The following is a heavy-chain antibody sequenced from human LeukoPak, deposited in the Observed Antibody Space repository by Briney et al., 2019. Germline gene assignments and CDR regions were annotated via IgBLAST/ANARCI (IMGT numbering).Heavy chain of an antibody. CDR2: ISSSSSYI. J-gene: IGHJ4*02. Sequence: PGGSLRLSCAASGFSFSSYAMSWVRQAPGKGLEWVSSISSSSSYIYYADSVKGRFTISRDNAKNSLYLQMNSLRAEDTAVYYCARDPGGPLSREVTHDYWGQGTLVTVSS. CDR1: GFSFSSYA. V-gene: IGHV3-21*01. D-gene: IGHD2/OR15-2a*01. CDR3: ARDPGGPLSREVTHDY.